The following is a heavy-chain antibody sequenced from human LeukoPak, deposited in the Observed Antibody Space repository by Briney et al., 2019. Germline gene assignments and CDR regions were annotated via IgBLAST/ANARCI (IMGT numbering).Heavy chain of an antibody. CDR3: ARGREWELRWEFDY. D-gene: IGHD1-26*01. V-gene: IGHV3-23*01. Sequence: GGSLRLSCAGSGFIFSDYVISWVRQAPGKGLEWVSASGTGGRAYYADSVKGRFTISRDNSKKTVFLQMDGLRAEDTAVYYCARGREWELRWEFDYWGQGTLVTVSS. J-gene: IGHJ4*02. CDR1: GFIFSDYV. CDR2: SGTGGRA.